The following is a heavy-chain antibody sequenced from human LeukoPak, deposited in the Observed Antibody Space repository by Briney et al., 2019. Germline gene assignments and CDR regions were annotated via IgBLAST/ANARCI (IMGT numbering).Heavy chain of an antibody. J-gene: IGHJ3*02. CDR3: ARDGTYYYGSGTIGNAFDI. CDR2: IYSGGST. D-gene: IGHD3-10*01. V-gene: IGHV3-53*01. Sequence: GGSLRLSCAASGFTVSSNYMSRVRQAPGKGLEWVSVIYSGGSTYYADSVKGRFTISRDNSKNTLYLQMNSLRAEDTAVYYCARDGTYYYGSGTIGNAFDIWGQGTMVTVSS. CDR1: GFTVSSNY.